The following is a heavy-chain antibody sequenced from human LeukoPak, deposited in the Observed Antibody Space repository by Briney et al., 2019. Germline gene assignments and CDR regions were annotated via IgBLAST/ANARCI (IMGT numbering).Heavy chain of an antibody. V-gene: IGHV4-34*01. Sequence: SETLSLTCAVYGGPFSGYYWSWIRQPPGMGLEWIGEINHSGGTYYKPSLNSRVTMSVDTSKKQFSLRLSSVTAADTAVYYCARVSNFWTAYYDYWGQGALVTVSS. CDR3: ARVSNFWTAYYDY. D-gene: IGHD3/OR15-3a*01. CDR2: INHSGGT. CDR1: GGPFSGYY. J-gene: IGHJ4*02.